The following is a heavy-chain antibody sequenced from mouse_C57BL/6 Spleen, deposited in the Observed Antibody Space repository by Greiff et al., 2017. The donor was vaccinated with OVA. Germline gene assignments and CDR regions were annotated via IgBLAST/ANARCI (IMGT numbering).Heavy chain of an antibody. V-gene: IGHV1-69*01. D-gene: IGHD1-2*01. Sequence: QVQLQQSGAELVMPGASVKLSCKASGYTFTSYWMHWVKQRPGQGLEWIGEIDPSDSYTNYNQKFTGKSTLTVDKSSSTAYMQLSSLASEDSAVYYCARRVTTAWYFDGWGTGTTVTVAS. CDR3: ARRVTTAWYFDG. CDR2: IDPSDSYT. J-gene: IGHJ1*03. CDR1: GYTFTSYW.